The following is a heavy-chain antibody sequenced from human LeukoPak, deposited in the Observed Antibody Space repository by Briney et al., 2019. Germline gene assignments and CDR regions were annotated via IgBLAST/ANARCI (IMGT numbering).Heavy chain of an antibody. V-gene: IGHV3-30-3*01. CDR3: AREQIGIVVVPHDAFDI. CDR2: ISYDGSNK. CDR1: GFTFSSYA. D-gene: IGHD2-2*01. J-gene: IGHJ3*02. Sequence: GRSLRLSCAASGFTFSSYAMHWVRQAPGKGLEWVAVISYDGSNKYYADSVKGRFTISRDNSKNTLYLQMNSLRAEDTAVYYCAREQIGIVVVPHDAFDIWGQGTMVTVSS.